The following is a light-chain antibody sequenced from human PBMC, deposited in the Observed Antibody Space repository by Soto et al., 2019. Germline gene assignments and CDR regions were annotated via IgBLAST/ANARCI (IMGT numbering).Light chain of an antibody. CDR1: QCVSSN. CDR3: QHYNDLPLT. V-gene: IGKV3-15*01. CDR2: DAS. J-gene: IGKJ1*01. Sequence: EIVMTQSPATLSLSPGERATLSCRASQCVSSNLAWYQQKPGQAPRLLISDASTRATGIPDRFSGSGSGTEFTLTITSLQSEDFAVYYCQHYNDLPLTFGQGTKVEIK.